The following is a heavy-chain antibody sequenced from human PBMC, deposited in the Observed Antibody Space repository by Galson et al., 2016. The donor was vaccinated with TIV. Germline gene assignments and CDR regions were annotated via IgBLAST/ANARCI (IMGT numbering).Heavy chain of an antibody. CDR1: GYRFTPNW. J-gene: IGHJ3*02. CDR3: ASLGDSSGSHLADAFDI. CDR2: IFPGDSET. Sequence: QSGAEVTKPGESLKISCKTSGYRFTPNWIAWVRQVPGKGLEWMGIIFPGDSETRYSPSFQGQVTISVDKSFSTAYLQWCYLKTSDSAMYYWASLGDSSGSHLADAFDIWGQGTLITVSS. D-gene: IGHD3-22*01. V-gene: IGHV5-51*03.